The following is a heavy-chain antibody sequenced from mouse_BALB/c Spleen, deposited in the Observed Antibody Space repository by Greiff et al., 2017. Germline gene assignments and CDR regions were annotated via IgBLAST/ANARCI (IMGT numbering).Heavy chain of an antibody. CDR2: INSNGGST. J-gene: IGHJ1*01. V-gene: IGHV5-6-2*01. CDR1: GFTFSSYY. CDR3: ARESAFYWYFDV. Sequence: EVMLVESGGGLVKLGGSLKLSCAASGFTFSSYYMSWVRQTPEKRLELVAAINSNGGSTYYPDTVKGRFTISRDNAKNTLYLQMSSLKSEDTALYYCARESAFYWYFDVWGAGTTVTVSS.